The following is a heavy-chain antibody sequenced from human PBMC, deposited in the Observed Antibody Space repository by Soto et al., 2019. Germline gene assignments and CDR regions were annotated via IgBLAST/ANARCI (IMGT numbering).Heavy chain of an antibody. J-gene: IGHJ6*02. V-gene: IGHV1-69*13. D-gene: IGHD2-15*01. CDR3: ARRVVANYYSGMDV. Sequence: SVKVSCKASGGTFSSYAISWVRQAPGQGLEWMGGIIPIFGTANYAQKFQGRVTITADESTSTAYMELSSLRSEDTAVYYCARRVVANYYSGMDVWGQGTTVTVSS. CDR1: GGTFSSYA. CDR2: IIPIFGTA.